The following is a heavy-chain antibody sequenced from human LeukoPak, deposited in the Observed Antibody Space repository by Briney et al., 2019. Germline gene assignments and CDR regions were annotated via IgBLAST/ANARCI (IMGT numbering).Heavy chain of an antibody. D-gene: IGHD6-19*01. CDR1: GFTFSSYA. CDR2: ISGSGGST. J-gene: IGHJ4*02. V-gene: IGHV3-23*01. Sequence: GGSLRLSCAASGFTFSSYAMSWVRQAPGKGLEWVSAISGSGGSTYYADSVKGRFTISRDNSKNALYLQMNSLRAEDTAVYYCAKDTDRGGWAGTPLDYWGQGTLVTVSS. CDR3: AKDTDRGGWAGTPLDY.